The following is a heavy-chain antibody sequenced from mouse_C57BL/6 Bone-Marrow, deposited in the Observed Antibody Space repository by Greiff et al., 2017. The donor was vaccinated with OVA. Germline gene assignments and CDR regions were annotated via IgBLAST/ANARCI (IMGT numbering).Heavy chain of an antibody. CDR1: GFSLTSYG. V-gene: IGHV2-2*01. Sequence: VQGVESGPGLVQPSQCLSISCTVSGFSLTSYGVHWVRQSPGKGLEWLGVIWRGGSTDYNADFISRLTISKDKYKSQVFFKMNSLQADDTARYYCARNDGGYFDDWGKGTTVTVSS. CDR3: ARNDGGYFDD. CDR2: IWRGGST. J-gene: IGHJ1*03.